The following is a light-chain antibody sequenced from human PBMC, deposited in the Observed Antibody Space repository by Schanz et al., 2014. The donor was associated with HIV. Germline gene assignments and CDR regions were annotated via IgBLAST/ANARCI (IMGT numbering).Light chain of an antibody. CDR3: VLYMGSGIVV. J-gene: IGLJ2*01. V-gene: IGLV8-61*01. Sequence: QAVVTQEPSFSVSPGGTVTLTCGLSSGSVSTTYSPRSYQQTPGQAPRTLIYSTNTRSSGVPDRFSGSILGNKAALTITGAQADDESDYYCVLYMGSGIVVFGGGTKLTVL. CDR2: STN. CDR1: SGSVSTTYS.